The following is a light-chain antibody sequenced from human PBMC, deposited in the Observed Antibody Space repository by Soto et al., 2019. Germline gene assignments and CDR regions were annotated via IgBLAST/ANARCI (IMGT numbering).Light chain of an antibody. CDR1: QSVINSY. CDR3: QQYGSSPPT. CDR2: GTS. J-gene: IGKJ1*01. Sequence: EIVLTQSPGTLSLSPGERATLSCRASQSVINSYLAWYQQKPGQAPRLLIYGTSSRATGIPDRFSGSGSGTDFTLTISRLEPEDFAVYYCQQYGSSPPTFGQGTKVDIK. V-gene: IGKV3-20*01.